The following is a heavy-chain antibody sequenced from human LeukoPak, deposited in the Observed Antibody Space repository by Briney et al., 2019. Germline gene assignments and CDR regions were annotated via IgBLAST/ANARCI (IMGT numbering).Heavy chain of an antibody. D-gene: IGHD3-22*01. J-gene: IGHJ4*02. CDR3: AGGDYYDSSGYSDY. Sequence: PGGSLRLSCAASGFTFSSYSMNWVRQAPGKGLEWVSYISSSSSTIYYADSVKGRFTISRDNAKNSLYLQMNSLRAEDTAMYYCAGGDYYDSSGYSDYWGQGTLVTVSS. CDR2: ISSSSSTI. CDR1: GFTFSSYS. V-gene: IGHV3-48*01.